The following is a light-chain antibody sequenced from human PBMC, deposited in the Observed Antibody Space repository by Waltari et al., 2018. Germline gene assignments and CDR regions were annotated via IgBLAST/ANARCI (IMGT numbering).Light chain of an antibody. Sequence: QFVLTQPPSLSGAPGERVTLSCPGSSSNIGPDYDVHWYQQFPGTAPTLLIYTNPNRPSGVPDRFSGSKSGTSASLAITGLQPEDEAEYYCQSYDSSLSVVFGGGTKLTVL. V-gene: IGLV1-40*01. CDR2: TNP. J-gene: IGLJ2*01. CDR3: QSYDSSLSVV. CDR1: SSNIGPDYD.